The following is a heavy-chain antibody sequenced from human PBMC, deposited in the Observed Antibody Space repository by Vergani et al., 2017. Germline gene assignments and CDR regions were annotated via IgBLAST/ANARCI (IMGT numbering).Heavy chain of an antibody. J-gene: IGHJ5*02. CDR2: INTNTGNP. Sequence: QVQLVQSGSELKKPGASVKVSCKASGYTFTSYAMNWVRQAPGQGLEWMGWINTNTGNPTYAQGFTGRFVFSLDPSVSPAYLQISSLKAEDTSVYYCARDRVPPHDFGFDPWGQGTLVTVSS. CDR1: GYTFTSYA. D-gene: IGHD2-21*02. V-gene: IGHV7-4-1*02. CDR3: ARDRVPPHDFGFDP.